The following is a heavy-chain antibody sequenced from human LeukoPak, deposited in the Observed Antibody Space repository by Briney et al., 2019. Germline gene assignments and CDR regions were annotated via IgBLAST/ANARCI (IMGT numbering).Heavy chain of an antibody. V-gene: IGHV3-64*04. CDR2: ISSNGGST. CDR1: GFTFSSYA. J-gene: IGHJ4*02. D-gene: IGHD5-18*01. Sequence: GGSLRLSCSASGFTFSSYAMHWVRQAPGKGLEYVSAISSNGGSTYYADSVKGRFTISRDDAKNSLYLQMNSLRDEDTAVYYCARRRGDTDDYWGQGTLVIVSS. CDR3: ARRRGDTDDY.